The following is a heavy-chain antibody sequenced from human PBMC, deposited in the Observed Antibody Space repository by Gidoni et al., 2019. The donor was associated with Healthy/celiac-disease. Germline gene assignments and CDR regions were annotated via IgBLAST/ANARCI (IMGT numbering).Heavy chain of an antibody. Sequence: QVPLQQWGAGLLKPSETLYLTCAVYGGSFSGYYWSWIRQPPGKGLAWIGEINHSGSTNYNPSLKSRVTISVDTSKNQFSLKLSSVTAADTAVYYCARPMVRGVFDYWGQGTLVTVSS. J-gene: IGHJ4*02. D-gene: IGHD3-10*01. CDR3: ARPMVRGVFDY. V-gene: IGHV4-34*01. CDR1: GGSFSGYY. CDR2: INHSGST.